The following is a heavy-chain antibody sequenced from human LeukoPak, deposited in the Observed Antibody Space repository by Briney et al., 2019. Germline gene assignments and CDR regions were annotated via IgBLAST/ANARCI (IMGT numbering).Heavy chain of an antibody. D-gene: IGHD2-2*01. J-gene: IGHJ4*02. Sequence: GGSLRLSCAASGFSFSDYYMGWIRQAPGKGLDWVSFISSSSSGSTTYYADSVKGRFTISRDNAKNSLYLQMDSLRAEDTAVYYCARDGGSAMPFDYWGQGTLVTVSS. V-gene: IGHV3-11*01. CDR2: ISSSSSGSTT. CDR3: ARDGGSAMPFDY. CDR1: GFSFSDYY.